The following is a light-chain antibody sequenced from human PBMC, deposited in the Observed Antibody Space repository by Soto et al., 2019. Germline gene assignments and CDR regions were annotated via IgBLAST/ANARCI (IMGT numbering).Light chain of an antibody. V-gene: IGLV1-40*01. CDR2: GNS. CDR1: SSNIGAGYD. J-gene: IGLJ2*01. CDR3: QSYDSSLSGPV. Sequence: QSVLTQPPSVSGAPGQRVTISCTGSSSNIGAGYDVHWCQQLPGTAPKLLIYGNSNRPSGVPDRFSGSKSGTSASLAITGLQAEDEADYYCQSYDSSLSGPVFGGGTQLTVL.